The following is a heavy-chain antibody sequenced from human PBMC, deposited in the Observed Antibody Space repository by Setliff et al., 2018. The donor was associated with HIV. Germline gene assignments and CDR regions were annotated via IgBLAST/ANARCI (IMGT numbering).Heavy chain of an antibody. CDR1: GYSFTRYW. V-gene: IGHV5-51*01. CDR3: ATVYSNNWSQSRWFDP. Sequence: GESLTISCQGSGYSFTRYWIGWVRQMPGKGLEWMGIIYPGDSDTTYSPSFQGQVTISADKSISTAYLQWSSLKASDTAMYYCATVYSNNWSQSRWFDPWGQGTPVTVSS. D-gene: IGHD6-13*01. CDR2: IYPGDSDT. J-gene: IGHJ5*02.